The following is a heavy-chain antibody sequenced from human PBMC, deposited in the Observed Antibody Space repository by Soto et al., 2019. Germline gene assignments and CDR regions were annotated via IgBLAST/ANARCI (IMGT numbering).Heavy chain of an antibody. CDR1: GFICSSYD. CDR2: ILVDGRT. J-gene: IGHJ3*02. D-gene: IGHD2-8*02. CDR3: AKATATGGGAFDI. Sequence: GGSLRLSCAASGFICSSYDMSWVRQAPGKGLEWVSTILVDGRTFYVDSVKGRFAISRDSSQNTVYLQMNSLTAGDTALYYCAKATATGGGAFDICGQGTMVTVSS. V-gene: IGHV3-23*01.